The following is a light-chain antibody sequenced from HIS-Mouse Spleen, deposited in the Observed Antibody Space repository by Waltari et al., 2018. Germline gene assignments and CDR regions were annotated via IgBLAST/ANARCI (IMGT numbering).Light chain of an antibody. CDR3: YSTDSSGNHRV. J-gene: IGLJ2*01. CDR1: ALPTKY. V-gene: IGLV3-10*01. CDR2: EDS. Sequence: SYDLTQPPSVSVSPGQTARITCSGDALPTKYAYWYQQKSGQAPVLVIYEDSKRPSGSPERYSGSSAGTMATLTISGAQVEDEADYYCYSTDSSGNHRVFGGGTKLTVL.